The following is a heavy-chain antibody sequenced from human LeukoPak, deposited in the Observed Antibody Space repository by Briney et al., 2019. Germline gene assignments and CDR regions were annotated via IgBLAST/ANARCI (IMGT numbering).Heavy chain of an antibody. CDR1: GYTFTSYD. D-gene: IGHD3-10*01. J-gene: IGHJ4*02. Sequence: ASVKVSCKASGYTFTSYDINWVRQAPGQGLEWMGWMNPNSGNTGYAQKFQGRVTITRNTSISTAYMELSSLRSEDTAVYYCATGILYGSGSFDYWGQGTLVTASS. CDR3: ATGILYGSGSFDY. V-gene: IGHV1-8*03. CDR2: MNPNSGNT.